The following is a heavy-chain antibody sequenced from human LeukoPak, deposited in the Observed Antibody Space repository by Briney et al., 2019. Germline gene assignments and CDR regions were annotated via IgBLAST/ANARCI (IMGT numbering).Heavy chain of an antibody. D-gene: IGHD1-1*01. CDR2: SSHTGDIT. CDR3: VRVPDAIARPCDT. Sequence: PSETLSLTCAVYGGSFSNHYWTWIRQTPGRGYEWIGESSHTGDITGYNPSLKGRATIFVDSSKKQFSLRVTSVTAADTGIYYCVRVPDAIARPCDTWGPGTVVTVSS. J-gene: IGHJ5*02. V-gene: IGHV4-34*01. CDR1: GGSFSNHY.